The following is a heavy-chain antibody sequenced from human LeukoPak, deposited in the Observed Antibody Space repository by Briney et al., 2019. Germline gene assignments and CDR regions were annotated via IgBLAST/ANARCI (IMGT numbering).Heavy chain of an antibody. CDR3: ARVRLGRSERNLDAFEN. Sequence: PGGSLRLSCAASGFTVSSNYTSWVRQAPGKGLEWVSSIYSGGSTYYADSVKGRFTISRDNSKNTVYLQMNSLRAADTAVYFCARVRLGRSERNLDAFENWGQGTMVTVSS. J-gene: IGHJ3*02. CDR2: IYSGGST. D-gene: IGHD1-14*01. V-gene: IGHV3-53*01. CDR1: GFTVSSNY.